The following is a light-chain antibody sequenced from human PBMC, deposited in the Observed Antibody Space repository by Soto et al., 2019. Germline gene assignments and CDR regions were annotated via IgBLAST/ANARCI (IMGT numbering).Light chain of an antibody. CDR2: DVS. V-gene: IGKV1-5*01. CDR1: QSISGW. J-gene: IGKJ1*01. Sequence: DIQMTQSPSTLSASVGDRVTITCRASQSISGWLAWYRQKPGKAPKLLIYDVSSLESGVPSRFSGSGSGTEFTLAISSLQPDDVATYYCQQYNSYPWTFGQGTKVDIK. CDR3: QQYNSYPWT.